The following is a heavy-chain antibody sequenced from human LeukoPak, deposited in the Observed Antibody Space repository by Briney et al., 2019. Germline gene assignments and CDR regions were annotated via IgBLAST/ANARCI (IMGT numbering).Heavy chain of an antibody. J-gene: IGHJ4*02. CDR3: ARVVVGATIPHY. Sequence: ASVKVSCKASGDTFSSYYIHWIRQAPGQGLEWMGIINYSGGTTNYPQKFQGRVTMTRNTSISTAYMELSSLRSEDTAVYYCARVVVGATIPHYWDQGTLVTVSS. V-gene: IGHV1-46*01. CDR1: GDTFSSYY. CDR2: INYSGGTT. D-gene: IGHD1-26*01.